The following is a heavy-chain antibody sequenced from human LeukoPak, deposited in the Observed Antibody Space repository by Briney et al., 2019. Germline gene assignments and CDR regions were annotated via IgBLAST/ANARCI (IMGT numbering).Heavy chain of an antibody. CDR1: GGSISSYY. CDR2: IYYSGGT. V-gene: IGHV4-59*01. J-gene: IGHJ6*03. Sequence: SETLSLTCSVSGGSISSYYWSWIRQPPGRGLEWIGYIYYSGGTSYNPSLKSRVTISVDTSKNQFSLRLSSVTAADTAVYYCATGMRYSSSWSYYYYMDVWGKGTTVTVSS. CDR3: ATGMRYSSSWSYYYYMDV. D-gene: IGHD6-13*01.